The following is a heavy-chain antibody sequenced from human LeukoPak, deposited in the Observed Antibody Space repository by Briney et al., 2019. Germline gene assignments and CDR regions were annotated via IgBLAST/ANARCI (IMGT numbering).Heavy chain of an antibody. Sequence: SETLSLTCTVSGGSISSYYWSWIRQPPGKGLEWIGYIYYSGSTNYNPSLKSRVTISVDTSKNQFSLKLSSVTAADTAVYYCARGDPHQLTVTIVASGWHQSEYFQHWGQGTLVTVSS. CDR3: ARGDPHQLTVTIVASGWHQSEYFQH. V-gene: IGHV4-59*12. CDR1: GGSISSYY. D-gene: IGHD4-17*01. J-gene: IGHJ1*01. CDR2: IYYSGST.